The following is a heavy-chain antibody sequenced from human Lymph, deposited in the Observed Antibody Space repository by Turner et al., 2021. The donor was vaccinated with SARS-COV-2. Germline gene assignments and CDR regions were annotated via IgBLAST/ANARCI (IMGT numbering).Heavy chain of an antibody. CDR2: ISSSSSYI. CDR1: GFTFSTYS. Sequence: EVQLVESGGGLVKTGGSLRLSCAASGFTFSTYSMNWVRQAPGNGLEWIASISSSSSYIYYADSVKGRFTISRDDAKNSLYLQMNSLRAEDTAVYYCARDIPTTADYFDYWGHGTLVTVSS. V-gene: IGHV3-21*01. CDR3: ARDIPTTADYFDY. D-gene: IGHD4-17*01. J-gene: IGHJ4*01.